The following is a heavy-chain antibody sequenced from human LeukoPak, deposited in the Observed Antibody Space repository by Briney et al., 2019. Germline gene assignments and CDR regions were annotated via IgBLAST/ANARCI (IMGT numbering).Heavy chain of an antibody. V-gene: IGHV1-2*02. J-gene: IGHJ6*03. CDR2: INPNSGGT. CDR3: ARESAPSSQTTGHYYYYYYMDV. Sequence: ASVKVSCKASGYTFTGYYMRWVRQAPGQGLEWMGWINPNSGGTNYAQKFQGRVTMTRDTSISTAYMGLSRLRSDDTAVYYCARESAPSSQTTGHYYYYYYMDVWGKGTTVTVSS. D-gene: IGHD4-17*01. CDR1: GYTFTGYY.